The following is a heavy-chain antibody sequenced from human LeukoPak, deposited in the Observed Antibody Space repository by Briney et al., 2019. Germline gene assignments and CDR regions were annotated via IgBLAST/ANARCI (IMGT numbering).Heavy chain of an antibody. CDR2: ISSSSSYI. D-gene: IGHD3-10*01. Sequence: PGGSLRLSCAASGFTFSSYSMNWVRQAPGKWLEWVSSISSSSSYIYYADSVKGRFTISRDNAKNSLYLQMNSLRAEDTAVYYCARDETYYYGSGIDYWGQGTLVTVSS. J-gene: IGHJ4*02. CDR3: ARDETYYYGSGIDY. CDR1: GFTFSSYS. V-gene: IGHV3-21*01.